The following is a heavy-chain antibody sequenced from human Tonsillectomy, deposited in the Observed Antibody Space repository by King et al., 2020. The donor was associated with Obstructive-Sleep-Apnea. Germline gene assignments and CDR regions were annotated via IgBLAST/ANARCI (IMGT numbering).Heavy chain of an antibody. J-gene: IGHJ5*02. D-gene: IGHD4-17*01. CDR3: ATAPDYGDYPNWFDP. V-gene: IGHV4-59*01. CDR1: GGSINKYY. CDR2: IYYNGST. Sequence: QLQESGPGLVKPSETLSLTCTVSGGSINKYYWSWIRQPPGKGLEWIGYIYYNGSTNYNPSLKSRVTISVDTSKSQFSLKLSSVTAADTAVYYCATAPDYGDYPNWFDPWGQGTLVTVSS.